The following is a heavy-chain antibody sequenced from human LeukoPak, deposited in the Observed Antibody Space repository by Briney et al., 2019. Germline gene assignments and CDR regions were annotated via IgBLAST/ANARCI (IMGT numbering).Heavy chain of an antibody. J-gene: IGHJ4*02. CDR2: ITAYNGNT. Sequence: ASVRVSCKTSGYTFTIYGISWVRQAPGQGLEWMAWITAYNGNTNYAQKFQGRVTMTTDTSTSTAYMELRNLTSDDTAVYYCAKYYYDSSTYYNFDYWGQGTLVTVSS. CDR1: GYTFTIYG. D-gene: IGHD3-22*01. CDR3: AKYYYDSSTYYNFDY. V-gene: IGHV1-18*01.